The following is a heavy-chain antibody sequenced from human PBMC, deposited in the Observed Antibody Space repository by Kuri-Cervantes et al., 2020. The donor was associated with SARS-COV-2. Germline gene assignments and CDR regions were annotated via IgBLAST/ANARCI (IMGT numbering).Heavy chain of an antibody. V-gene: IGHV3-23*01. CDR2: ISGSGGST. J-gene: IGHJ3*02. Sequence: LSLTCAASGFTFSSYAMSWVRQAPGKGLEWVSAISGSGGSTYYADSVKGRFTISRDNAKNTLYLQMNSLRAEDTAVYYCARVKTSGSYYGGYDAFDIWGQGTMVTVSS. CDR1: GFTFSSYA. CDR3: ARVKTSGSYYGGYDAFDI. D-gene: IGHD1-26*01.